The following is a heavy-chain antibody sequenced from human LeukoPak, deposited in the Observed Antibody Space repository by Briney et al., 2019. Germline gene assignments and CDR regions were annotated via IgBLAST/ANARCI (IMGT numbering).Heavy chain of an antibody. J-gene: IGHJ6*02. Sequence: SETLSLTCTVSGGSISSYHWSWIRQPPGKGLEWIGYIYYSGSTNYNPSLKSRVTISVDTSKNQFSLKLSSVTAADTAVYYCARHKPVNYYYGMDVWGQGTTVTVSS. CDR1: GGSISSYH. CDR3: ARHKPVNYYYGMDV. V-gene: IGHV4-59*08. CDR2: IYYSGST.